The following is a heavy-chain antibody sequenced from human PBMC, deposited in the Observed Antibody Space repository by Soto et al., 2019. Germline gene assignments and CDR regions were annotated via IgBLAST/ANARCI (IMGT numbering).Heavy chain of an antibody. Sequence: PVGSLRLSCASSVFTFSDYAMHWVRHPPGKWLEWVAIISFDGSNEHYADSVQGRFTISRDNSENTLYLQMNSLRADDTAVYYCARAAATVIFYSRMEDWGQGTTVIVSS. CDR3: ARAAATVIFYSRMED. CDR2: ISFDGSNE. CDR1: VFTFSDYA. J-gene: IGHJ6*01. V-gene: IGHV3-30-3*01. D-gene: IGHD4-17*01.